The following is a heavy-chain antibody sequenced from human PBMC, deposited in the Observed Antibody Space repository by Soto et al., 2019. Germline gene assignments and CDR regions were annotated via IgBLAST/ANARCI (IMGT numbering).Heavy chain of an antibody. CDR2: IYYSGST. V-gene: IGHV4-30-4*01. J-gene: IGHJ3*02. CDR1: GGSISSGDYY. D-gene: IGHD3-10*01. CDR3: ASASSGSYYNLAVPSAFDI. Sequence: QVQLQESGPGLVKPSQTLSLTCTVSGGSISSGDYYWSWIRQPPGKGLEWIGYIYYSGSTYYNPSLKRRVTISVDTSKNQFALKLSSVTAADTAVYYCASASSGSYYNLAVPSAFDIWGQGTMVTVSS.